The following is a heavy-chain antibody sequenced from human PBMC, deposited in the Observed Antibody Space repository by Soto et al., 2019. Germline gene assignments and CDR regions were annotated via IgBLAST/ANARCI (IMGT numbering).Heavy chain of an antibody. Sequence: QITLKESGPTLVKPTQTLTLTCTFSGFSLSTNGVGVGWIRQPPGKALEWLALIYWDDDKRYSPSLKSRLTIVKDTSKNQVVLTMTNMDPVDTATYYCALRGDDSDIGLDAFDIWGQGTMVTVSS. V-gene: IGHV2-5*02. CDR2: IYWDDDK. D-gene: IGHD3-22*01. CDR1: GFSLSTNGVG. J-gene: IGHJ3*02. CDR3: ALRGDDSDIGLDAFDI.